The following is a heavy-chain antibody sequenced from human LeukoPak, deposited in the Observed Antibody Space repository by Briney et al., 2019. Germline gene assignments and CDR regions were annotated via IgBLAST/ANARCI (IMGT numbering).Heavy chain of an antibody. Sequence: ASVTVSCKASGYTFTRYYILWVRQAPGQGLEWMGIINPRSGSTNYAQKFQGRVTMTRDTSTSTVYMELSSLRSEDTAVYYCARGLDYDILTGPGYGMDVWGQGTTATVSS. D-gene: IGHD3-9*01. CDR2: INPRSGST. V-gene: IGHV1-46*01. CDR1: GYTFTRYY. CDR3: ARGLDYDILTGPGYGMDV. J-gene: IGHJ6*02.